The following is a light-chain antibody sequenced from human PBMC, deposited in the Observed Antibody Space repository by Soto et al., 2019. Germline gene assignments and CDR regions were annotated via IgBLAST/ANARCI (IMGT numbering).Light chain of an antibody. Sequence: IQLTQSPSSLSASVGDRVTITCRASQGISSFLAWYQQKPGRAPKLLIYGASTLQSGVPSRFSGSGSGTDFTLTISNLQPEDFATYYCQQLNSFPIAFGPGTKVEIQ. CDR2: GAS. CDR1: QGISSF. CDR3: QQLNSFPIA. V-gene: IGKV1-9*01. J-gene: IGKJ3*01.